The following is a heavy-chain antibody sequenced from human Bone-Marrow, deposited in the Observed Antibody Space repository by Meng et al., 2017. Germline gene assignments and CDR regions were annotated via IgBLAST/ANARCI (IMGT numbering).Heavy chain of an antibody. J-gene: IGHJ6*02. CDR3: ARMSGYSSSWSYYYYYYGMDV. CDR1: GFTFSSYW. Sequence: GESLKISCAASGFTFSSYWMSWVRQAPGKGLEWVANIKQDGSEKYYVDSVKGRFTISRDNAKNSLYLQMNSLRAEDTAVYYCARMSGYSSSWSYYYYYYGMDVWGQGTTVT. CDR2: IKQDGSEK. D-gene: IGHD6-13*01. V-gene: IGHV3-7*01.